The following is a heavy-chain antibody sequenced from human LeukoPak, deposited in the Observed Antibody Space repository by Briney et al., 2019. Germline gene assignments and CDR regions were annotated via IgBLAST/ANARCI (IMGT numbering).Heavy chain of an antibody. V-gene: IGHV3-23*01. CDR2: ISASGGST. D-gene: IGHD1-26*01. CDR1: GFTFSNCA. J-gene: IGHJ4*02. Sequence: GGSLRLSCAASGFTFSNCAMNWVRQAPGQGLEWVSDISASGGSTNYADAVKGRFTISRDNSRNTPYLQMNSLRVEDAAVYYCAKGASASRYFDYWGQGTLVTVSS. CDR3: AKGASASRYFDY.